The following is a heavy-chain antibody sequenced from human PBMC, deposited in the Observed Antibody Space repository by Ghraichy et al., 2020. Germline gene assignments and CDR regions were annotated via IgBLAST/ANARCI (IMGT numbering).Heavy chain of an antibody. J-gene: IGHJ4*02. Sequence: GGSLRLSCAASGFKFDDHAMHWVRKAPGKGLEWVSGVSWNSGNIGYADSVKGRFTTSRDNDKNSLYLQMNSLRTEDTAFYYCTKGPGYASSKFYFDYWGQGILVTVSS. CDR2: VSWNSGNI. V-gene: IGHV3-9*01. D-gene: IGHD2-2*03. CDR3: TKGPGYASSKFYFDY. CDR1: GFKFDDHA.